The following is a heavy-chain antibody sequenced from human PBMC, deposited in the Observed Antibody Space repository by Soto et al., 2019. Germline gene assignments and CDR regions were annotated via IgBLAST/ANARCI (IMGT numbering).Heavy chain of an antibody. CDR1: GDSVNNGHYY. CDR3: ARGPAGDKVDY. D-gene: IGHD7-27*01. Sequence: QVQLQESGPGLVEPSQTLSLTCSVSGDSVNNGHYYWSWIRQTPGKGLEWIGHIYNSGSTYSNPSLRSRITISVDTSKNQFSLKLSSVTAADTAVYYCARGPAGDKVDYWGQGTLVTVSS. V-gene: IGHV4-30-4*08. J-gene: IGHJ4*02. CDR2: IYNSGST.